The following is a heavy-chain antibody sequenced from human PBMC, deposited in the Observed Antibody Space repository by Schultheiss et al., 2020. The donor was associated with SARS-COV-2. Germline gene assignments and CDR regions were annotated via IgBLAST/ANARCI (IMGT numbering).Heavy chain of an antibody. D-gene: IGHD3-16*01. Sequence: LRLSFAISGDSVSSNSAAWNWIRQSPSRGLEWLGRTYYRSKWYDDYAVSVKSRITINPDTSKNQFSLQLNSVTPEDTAVYYCARQQGEVDAFDIWGQGTMVTVSS. CDR1: GDSVSSNSAA. V-gene: IGHV6-1*01. CDR3: ARQQGEVDAFDI. CDR2: TYYRSKWYD. J-gene: IGHJ3*02.